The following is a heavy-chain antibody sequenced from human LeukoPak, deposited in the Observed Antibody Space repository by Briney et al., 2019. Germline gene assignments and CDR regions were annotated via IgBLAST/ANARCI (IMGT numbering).Heavy chain of an antibody. V-gene: IGHV3-7*05. CDR3: VRSGGY. CDR1: GLTFCSDW. J-gene: IGHJ4*02. Sequence: GGSLRLSCAASGLTFCSDWMAWICQAPGKGLEWVANIKEDGSEKYYVDSVKGRFTISRDNAKNSLCLQMNSLRAEDTAIYYCVRSGGYWGQGTLVTVSS. CDR2: IKEDGSEK. D-gene: IGHD1-26*01.